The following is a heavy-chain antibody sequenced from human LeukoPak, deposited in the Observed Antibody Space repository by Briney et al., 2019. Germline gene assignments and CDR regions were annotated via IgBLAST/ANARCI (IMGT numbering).Heavy chain of an antibody. Sequence: ASVKVSCKASGYTFTSYGISWVRQAPGQGLEWMGWISGYNGDTNYAQKYQGRVTMTTDTSTSTAYMELRSLRSDDTAVYYCAGPYSNFDYWGQGTLVTVSS. V-gene: IGHV1-18*01. CDR1: GYTFTSYG. CDR3: AGPYSNFDY. J-gene: IGHJ4*02. D-gene: IGHD4-11*01. CDR2: ISGYNGDT.